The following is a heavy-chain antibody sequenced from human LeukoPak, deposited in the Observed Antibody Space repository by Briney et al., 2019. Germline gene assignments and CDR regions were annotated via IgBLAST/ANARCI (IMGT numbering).Heavy chain of an antibody. Sequence: SETLSLTCTVSGGSVSSGSYYWSWIRQPPGKGLEWIVYIYYSGSTNYNPSLKSRVTISVDTSKNQFSLKLSSVTAADTAVYYCASVSPTYYDFWSGPPDYWGQGTLVTVSS. V-gene: IGHV4-61*01. CDR3: ASVSPTYYDFWSGPPDY. J-gene: IGHJ4*02. CDR2: IYYSGST. D-gene: IGHD3-3*01. CDR1: GGSVSSGSYY.